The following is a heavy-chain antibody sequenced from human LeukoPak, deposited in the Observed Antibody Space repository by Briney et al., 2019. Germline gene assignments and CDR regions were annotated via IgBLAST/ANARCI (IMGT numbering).Heavy chain of an antibody. CDR1: LHSFTSYW. CDR3: AGREYYDSSGPIDY. D-gene: IGHD3-22*01. V-gene: IGHV5-51*01. J-gene: IGHJ4*02. CDR2: IDAGESET. Sequence: GVSLQIFSQGSLHSFTSYWIGWVRQMPRKGLEWMGIIDAGESETRYSPSFQGQVTISADKSISPAYQQWSSLKAADNAMYYCAGREYYDSSGPIDYWGQGTLVTVSP.